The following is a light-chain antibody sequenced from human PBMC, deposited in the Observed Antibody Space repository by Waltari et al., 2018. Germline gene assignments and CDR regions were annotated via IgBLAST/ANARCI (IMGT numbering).Light chain of an antibody. CDR1: QTFSTY. CDR3: LQRSLWPWT. V-gene: IGKV3-11*01. J-gene: IGKJ1*01. Sequence: IVLTQSPATLSLSPGERATLSCRASQTFSTYLAWFPQKPGQAPRLLIYDASNRAPGIPARFSGSGSGTDFSLTISSLEPEDFAVYYCLQRSLWPWTFGQGTKVAVK. CDR2: DAS.